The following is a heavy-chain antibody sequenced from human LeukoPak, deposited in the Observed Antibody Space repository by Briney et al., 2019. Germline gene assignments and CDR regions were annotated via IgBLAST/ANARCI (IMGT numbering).Heavy chain of an antibody. D-gene: IGHD6-19*01. Sequence: AGGSLRLFCAASRFTLSNYWISWVRQAPGKGLEWVANIKQDGSETYYVDSVKGRFTISRDNAKNSLSLQMNSLRAEDTAVYYCARQRGSGCLDYWGQGTLVTVSS. CDR3: ARQRGSGCLDY. CDR1: RFTLSNYW. V-gene: IGHV3-7*01. J-gene: IGHJ4*02. CDR2: IKQDGSET.